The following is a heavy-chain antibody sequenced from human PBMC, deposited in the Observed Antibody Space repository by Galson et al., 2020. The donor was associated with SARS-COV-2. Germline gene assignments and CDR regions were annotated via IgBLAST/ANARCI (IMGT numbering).Heavy chain of an antibody. CDR3: ARDGIVGATTGLDY. V-gene: IGHV3-33*01. Sequence: AGSLRLSCAASGFTFSSYGMHWVRQAPGKGLEWVAVIWYDGSNKYYADSVKGRFTISRDNSKNTLYLQMNSLRAEDTAVYYCARDGIVGATTGLDYWGQGTLVTVSS. CDR1: GFTFSSYG. CDR2: IWYDGSNK. D-gene: IGHD1-26*01. J-gene: IGHJ4*02.